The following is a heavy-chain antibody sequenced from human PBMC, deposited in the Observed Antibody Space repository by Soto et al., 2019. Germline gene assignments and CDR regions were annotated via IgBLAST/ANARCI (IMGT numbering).Heavy chain of an antibody. CDR2: ISGSGGTT. V-gene: IGHV3-23*01. Sequence: GGSLRLSCAASGFTFSSYAMSWVRQAPGKGLEWVSGISGSGGTTYYADSVKGRFTISRDNSKNTQYLQMNSLRAEDTALYYCAKGLGQGYYYYYGLDVWGQGTTVTVSS. D-gene: IGHD1-26*01. CDR1: GFTFSSYA. CDR3: AKGLGQGYYYYYGLDV. J-gene: IGHJ6*02.